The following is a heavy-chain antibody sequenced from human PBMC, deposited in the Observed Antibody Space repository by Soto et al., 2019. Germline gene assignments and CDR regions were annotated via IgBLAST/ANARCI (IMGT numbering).Heavy chain of an antibody. CDR2: TYYRSKWYN. Sequence: QVQLQQSGPGLVKPSQTLSLTCAISGDSVSSNSATWDWIRQSPSIGLEWLGRTYYRSKWYNDYAVSVQSRITINPDPSNNQLSLQLNSVTPDDTAVYYCARLIGNSWLDSWGQGTLVTVSS. V-gene: IGHV6-1*01. CDR3: ARLIGNSWLDS. J-gene: IGHJ5*01. CDR1: GDSVSSNSAT. D-gene: IGHD2-8*01.